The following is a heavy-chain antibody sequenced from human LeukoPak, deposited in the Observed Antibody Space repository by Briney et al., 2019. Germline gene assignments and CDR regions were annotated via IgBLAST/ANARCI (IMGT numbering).Heavy chain of an antibody. CDR1: GFTFSSYA. V-gene: IGHV3-23*01. D-gene: IGHD3-3*01. CDR3: VYYDFWSGPL. J-gene: IGHJ4*02. Sequence: PGGSLRLSCAASGFTFSSYAMSWVRQAPGKGLEWVSAISGSGGSTYYADSVKGRFTISRDNSNNTLYLQMTSLRAEDTAVYYCVYYDFWSGPLWGQGTLVTVSS. CDR2: ISGSGGST.